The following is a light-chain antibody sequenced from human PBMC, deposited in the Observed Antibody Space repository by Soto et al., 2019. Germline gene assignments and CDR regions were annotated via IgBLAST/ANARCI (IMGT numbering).Light chain of an antibody. CDR1: QSISSW. CDR3: QQYNSYSRT. V-gene: IGKV1-5*03. J-gene: IGKJ1*01. CDR2: KAS. Sequence: DIQMTQCPSTLSASVGDRVTITCRASQSISSWLAWYQQKPGKAPKLLIYKASSLESGVPSRFSGSGSETEFTLTISSLQPDDFATHYCQQYNSYSRTFGQVTKVDIK.